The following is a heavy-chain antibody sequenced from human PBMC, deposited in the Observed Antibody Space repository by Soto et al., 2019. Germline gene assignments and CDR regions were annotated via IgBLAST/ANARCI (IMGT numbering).Heavy chain of an antibody. CDR3: ARYGVGGTTFFGYYDY. CDR1: GNIFTGYG. Sequence: GGSLRLSCAASGNIFTGYGMHWVRQPPGKGLEWVAIIRHDGSNIFYADSVRGRFTISRDNSKNTLYLQMNSLRVEDTAVYYCARYGVGGTTFFGYYDYWGQGTLVTVS. J-gene: IGHJ4*02. D-gene: IGHD1-26*01. V-gene: IGHV3-33*01. CDR2: IRHDGSNI.